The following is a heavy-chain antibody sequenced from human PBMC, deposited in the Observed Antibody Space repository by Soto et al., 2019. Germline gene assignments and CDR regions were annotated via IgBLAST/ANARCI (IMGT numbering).Heavy chain of an antibody. V-gene: IGHV3-30*18. CDR1: GFSFSNYG. CDR2: ISYDGSSK. J-gene: IGHJ4*02. Sequence: PGGALRLSCAAAGFSFSNYGMHWVRQAPGKGLEGGAVISYDGSSKYHADSVKGLFTISRDNSKNTLHLQMNSLRAADTAVYYCSKDRRGGRAVLDSWGQGPPVTVSS. CDR3: SKDRRGGRAVLDS. D-gene: IGHD2-8*01.